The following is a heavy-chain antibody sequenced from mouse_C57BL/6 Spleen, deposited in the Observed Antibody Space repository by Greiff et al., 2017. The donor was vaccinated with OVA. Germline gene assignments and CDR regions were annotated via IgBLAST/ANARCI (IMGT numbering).Heavy chain of an antibody. CDR3: ARSGHYGNPDYFDY. CDR1: GYTFTDYY. Sequence: EVQLQQSGPELVKPGASVKISCKASGYTFTDYYMNWVKQSHGKSLEWIGDINPNNGGTSYNQKFKGKATLTVDKSSSTAYMELRSLTSEDSAVYYCARSGHYGNPDYFDYWGQGTTLTVSS. CDR2: INPNNGGT. V-gene: IGHV1-26*01. J-gene: IGHJ2*01. D-gene: IGHD2-1*01.